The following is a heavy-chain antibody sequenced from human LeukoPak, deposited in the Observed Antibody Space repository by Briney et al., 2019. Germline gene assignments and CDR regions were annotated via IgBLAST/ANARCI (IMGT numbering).Heavy chain of an antibody. CDR2: ISGSGGST. Sequence: GRSLRLSCAASGFTFSSYAMSWVRQAPGKGLEWVSAISGSGGSTYYADSVKGRFTISRDNSKHTLYLQMNSLRAEDTAVYYCAKDDYGDYRYYGMDVWGKGTTVTVSS. D-gene: IGHD4-17*01. V-gene: IGHV3-23*01. CDR1: GFTFSSYA. J-gene: IGHJ6*04. CDR3: AKDDYGDYRYYGMDV.